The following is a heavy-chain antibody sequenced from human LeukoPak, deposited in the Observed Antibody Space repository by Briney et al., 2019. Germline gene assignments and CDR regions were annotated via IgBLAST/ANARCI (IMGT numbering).Heavy chain of an antibody. D-gene: IGHD3-10*01. Sequence: GRSLRLSCAASGFTFSSYAMHWVRQAPGKGLEWVAVISYDGSNKYYADSVKGRFTISRDNSKNTLYLQMNSLRAEDTAVYYCARDRYHHYGSGSYPYWGQGTLVTVSS. J-gene: IGHJ4*02. CDR1: GFTFSSYA. CDR2: ISYDGSNK. CDR3: ARDRYHHYGSGSYPY. V-gene: IGHV3-30-3*01.